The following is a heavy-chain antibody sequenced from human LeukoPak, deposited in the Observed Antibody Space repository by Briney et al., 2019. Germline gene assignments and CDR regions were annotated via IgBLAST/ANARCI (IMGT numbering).Heavy chain of an antibody. CDR3: ARDGDFWRGSKTNYYMDV. CDR1: GYTFTSYY. Sequence: ASVKVSCKASGYTFTSYYMHWVRQAPGQGLEWMGIINPSGGSTSYAQKFQGRVTMTRDMSTSTVYMELSSLRSEDTAVYYCARDGDFWRGSKTNYYMDVWGKGTTVTVSS. CDR2: INPSGGST. V-gene: IGHV1-46*01. D-gene: IGHD3-3*01. J-gene: IGHJ6*03.